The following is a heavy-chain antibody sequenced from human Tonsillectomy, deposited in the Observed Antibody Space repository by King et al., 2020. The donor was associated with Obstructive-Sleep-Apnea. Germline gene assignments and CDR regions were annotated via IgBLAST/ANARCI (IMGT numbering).Heavy chain of an antibody. V-gene: IGHV5-51*01. CDR3: ARQEVAQLVQSYYYGMDV. CDR2: IYPGDSDT. CDR1: GYSFTSYW. J-gene: IGHJ6*02. D-gene: IGHD6-13*01. Sequence: VQLVESGAEVKKPGESLKISCKGSGYSFTSYWIGWVRQMPGKGLEWMGIIYPGDSDTRYSPSFQGQVTISADKAISTSYLQWSSLKASDTAMYYCARQEVAQLVQSYYYGMDVWGQGTTVTVSS.